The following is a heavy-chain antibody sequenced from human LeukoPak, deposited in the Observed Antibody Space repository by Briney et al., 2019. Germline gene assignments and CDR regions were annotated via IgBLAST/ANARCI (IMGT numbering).Heavy chain of an antibody. V-gene: IGHV3-30-3*02. J-gene: IGHJ4*02. D-gene: IGHD4-17*01. Sequence: GGSLRLSCAASGFTFSSYAMHWVRQAPGKGLEWVAVISYDGSNKYYADSVKGRFTISRDNSKGTLYLQTNSLRAEDTAVYYCAKYDDYEMYWGQGTLVTVSS. CDR3: AKYDDYEMY. CDR2: ISYDGSNK. CDR1: GFTFSSYA.